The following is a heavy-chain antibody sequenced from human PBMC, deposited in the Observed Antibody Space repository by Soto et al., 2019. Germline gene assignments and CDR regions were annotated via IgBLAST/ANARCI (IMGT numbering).Heavy chain of an antibody. CDR1: GDTFTGYY. CDR3: AVRGYCSSTSCYGLN. V-gene: IGHV1-2*04. D-gene: IGHD2-2*01. Sequence: GASVKVSCKASGDTFTGYYMHWARQAPGQGLEWMGWINPNSGGTNYAQKFQGWVTMTRDTSISTAYMELSRLRSDDTAVYYCAVRGYCSSTSCYGLNWGQGTLVTVSS. J-gene: IGHJ4*02. CDR2: INPNSGGT.